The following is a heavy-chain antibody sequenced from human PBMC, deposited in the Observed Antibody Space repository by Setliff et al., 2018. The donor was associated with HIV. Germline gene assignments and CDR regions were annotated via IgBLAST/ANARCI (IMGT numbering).Heavy chain of an antibody. CDR3: AYRYYDLWSNYYTGIPY. J-gene: IGHJ4*02. CDR2: FTNRGST. V-gene: IGHV4-61*02. D-gene: IGHD3-3*01. CDR1: GGSMNSENNH. Sequence: PSETLSLTCTVSGGSMNSENNHWGWFRQPAGKGLEWIGRFTNRGSTDYNPSLKSRVTISGDTSRNQFSLKLTSMTAADTSVYYCAYRYYDLWSNYYTGIPYWGQGTLVTVSS.